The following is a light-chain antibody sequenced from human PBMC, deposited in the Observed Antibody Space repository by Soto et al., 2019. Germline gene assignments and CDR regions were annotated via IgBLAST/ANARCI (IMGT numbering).Light chain of an antibody. Sequence: DKLMSQSPATLSVSLGERVTLSCRASQNIHNHMSWFLQKPGQTPRLLIHGASTRATGIPARFSGSGSGTEFTLTISSLQSEDFAVYYCQQYNNWPRTFGQGTKVDIK. CDR3: QQYNNWPRT. J-gene: IGKJ1*01. V-gene: IGKV3-15*01. CDR2: GAS. CDR1: QNIHNH.